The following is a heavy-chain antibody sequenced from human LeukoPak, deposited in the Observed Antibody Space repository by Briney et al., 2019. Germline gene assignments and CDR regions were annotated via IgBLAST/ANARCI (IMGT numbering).Heavy chain of an antibody. Sequence: GGSLRLSCAASGFTFGSYWMTWVRQAPGKGLEWVANIKQDGTEKYYVDSVKGRFTISRDNVKKSLYPQMNSLRAEDTAVYYCARARWYSSGWWTNDYWGQGTLVTVSS. CDR2: IKQDGTEK. CDR3: ARARWYSSGWWTNDY. V-gene: IGHV3-7*01. CDR1: GFTFGSYW. J-gene: IGHJ4*02. D-gene: IGHD6-19*01.